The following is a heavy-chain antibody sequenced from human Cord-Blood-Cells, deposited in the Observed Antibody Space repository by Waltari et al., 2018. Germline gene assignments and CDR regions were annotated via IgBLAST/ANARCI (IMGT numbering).Heavy chain of an antibody. D-gene: IGHD2-2*01. CDR3: AGHTAENCSSTSCYAFDI. V-gene: IGHV1-2*02. Sequence: QVQLVQSGAEVKKPGASVKVSCKASGYTLTGYYMHWVRQAPGQGLEWMGWINPNSGGTNYAQKVQGRVTMTRDTSISPAYMGLGRRRADDTAVYYCAGHTAENCSSTSCYAFDIWGQGTMVTVSS. CDR1: GYTLTGYY. J-gene: IGHJ3*02. CDR2: INPNSGGT.